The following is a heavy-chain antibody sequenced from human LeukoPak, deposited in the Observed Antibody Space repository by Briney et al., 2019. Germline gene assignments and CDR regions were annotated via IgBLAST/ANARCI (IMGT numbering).Heavy chain of an antibody. Sequence: GGSLRLSCAASGFTFSTYAMSWVRQAPGKGLEWVSGISGSGGSTYYADSVKGRFTISRDNSKNTLYLQMNSLRAEDTAVYYCARDNWGGLWSLDYWGQGTLVTVSS. D-gene: IGHD7-27*01. CDR3: ARDNWGGLWSLDY. V-gene: IGHV3-23*01. CDR1: GFTFSTYA. CDR2: ISGSGGST. J-gene: IGHJ4*02.